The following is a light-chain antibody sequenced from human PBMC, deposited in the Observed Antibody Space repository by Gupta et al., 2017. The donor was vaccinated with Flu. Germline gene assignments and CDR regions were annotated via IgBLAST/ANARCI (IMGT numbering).Light chain of an antibody. V-gene: IGKV1-39*01. CDR2: PAS. J-gene: IGKJ4*01. CDR3: QQSYTLPLT. Sequence: PSSLSASVGDRVTLTCRASQNISSYLNWYQQKPGRAPKVLIYPASSLQSGVPSRFSASGSGTDFTLTISSLQPEDFATYYCQQSYTLPLTFGGGTKVEIK. CDR1: QNISSY.